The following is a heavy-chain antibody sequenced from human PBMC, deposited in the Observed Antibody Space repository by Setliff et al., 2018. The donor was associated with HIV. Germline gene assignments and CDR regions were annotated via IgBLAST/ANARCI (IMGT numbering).Heavy chain of an antibody. CDR3: AHTRGVSSGYYYNDAFGV. Sequence: SGPTLVNPTQPLTLTCTFSGYSVSTDGVGVGWIRQPPGKALEWLALIYWDDDKRFRPSLRTRLTISRDTSKNQVILTMTNMDPVDTATYFCAHTRGVSSGYYYNDAFGVWGQGTAVTVSS. CDR2: IYWDDDK. J-gene: IGHJ3*01. D-gene: IGHD3-22*01. V-gene: IGHV2-5*02. CDR1: GYSVSTDGVG.